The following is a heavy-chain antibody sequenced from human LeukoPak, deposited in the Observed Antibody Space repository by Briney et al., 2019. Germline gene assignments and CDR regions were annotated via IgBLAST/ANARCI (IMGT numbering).Heavy chain of an antibody. V-gene: IGHV4-4*07. CDR2: MYSSGTI. CDR3: ARHPFSTSSIDY. Sequence: NPSETLSLTCTVSGDSISSSYWSWIRQPAGKGLGWIGRMYSSGTIKYNPSLTSRVTMSVDTSKNQFSLKLNSVTATDTAVYYCARHPFSTSSIDYRGQGTLVTVSS. J-gene: IGHJ4*02. CDR1: GDSISSSY. D-gene: IGHD6-6*01.